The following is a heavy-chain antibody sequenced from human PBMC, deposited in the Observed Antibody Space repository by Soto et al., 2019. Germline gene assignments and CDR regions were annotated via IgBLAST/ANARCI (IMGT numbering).Heavy chain of an antibody. CDR3: ARTSRFAY. V-gene: IGHV4-34*01. Sequence: QVLLQQWGAGLLKPSETLSLTCAVYGGSFSAYYWSWIRRPPGKGLEWIGQINHSGSTNYNPSLKSRVTISVDTSKNQFSLELSSVTAADTAVYYCARTSRFAYWGQGTLVTVSS. D-gene: IGHD3-16*01. J-gene: IGHJ4*02. CDR1: GGSFSAYY. CDR2: INHSGST.